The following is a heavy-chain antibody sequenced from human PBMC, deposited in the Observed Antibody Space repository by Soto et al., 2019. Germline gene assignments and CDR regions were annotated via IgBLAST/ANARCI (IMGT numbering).Heavy chain of an antibody. V-gene: IGHV1-24*01. CDR3: ATDQMRYDFWSGYYKTAGTFDI. J-gene: IGHJ3*02. Sequence: GASVKVSCKVSGYTLTELSMHWVRQAPGKGLEWMGGFDPEDGETIYAQKFQGRVTMTEDTSTDTAYMELSSLRSEDTAVYYCATDQMRYDFWSGYYKTAGTFDIWGQGTMLTVSS. CDR1: GYTLTELS. CDR2: FDPEDGET. D-gene: IGHD3-3*01.